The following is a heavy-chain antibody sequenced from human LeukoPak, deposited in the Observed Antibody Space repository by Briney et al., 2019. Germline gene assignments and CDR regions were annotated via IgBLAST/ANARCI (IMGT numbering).Heavy chain of an antibody. V-gene: IGHV3-74*01. D-gene: IGHD3-10*01. Sequence: GGSLRLSCAASGFTFSSYWMHWVRQAPGKGLVWVSRINSDGSSTFYADSVKGRFTTSRDDAENTVYLQMNSLRADDTAVYHCARIPGGSGSQYDYWGQGTLVIVSS. J-gene: IGHJ4*02. CDR2: INSDGSST. CDR3: ARIPGGSGSQYDY. CDR1: GFTFSSYW.